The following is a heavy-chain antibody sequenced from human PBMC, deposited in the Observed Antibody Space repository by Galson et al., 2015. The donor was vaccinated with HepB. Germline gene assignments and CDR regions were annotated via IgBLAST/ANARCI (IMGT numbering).Heavy chain of an antibody. CDR3: ARGPAVEYCGGDCYNYFDY. Sequence: SLRLSCAASGFTFSSYAIHWVRQAPGKGPEWVALIWYDGSNKYYADSVKGRFTISRDNSKNTLFLQMNSLRADDTAVYYCARGPAVEYCGGDCYNYFDYWGQGTLVTVSS. CDR1: GFTFSSYA. D-gene: IGHD2-21*02. CDR2: IWYDGSNK. V-gene: IGHV3-33*01. J-gene: IGHJ4*02.